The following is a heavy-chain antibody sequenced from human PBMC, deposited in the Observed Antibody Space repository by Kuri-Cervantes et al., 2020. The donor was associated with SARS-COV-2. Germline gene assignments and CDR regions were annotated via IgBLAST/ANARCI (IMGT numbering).Heavy chain of an antibody. CDR3: ARERPESYCFDP. CDR2: MNPNSGNT. Sequence: ASVKVSCKASGYTFSSYDINWVRQATGQGLEWMGWMNPNSGNTGYAQKFQGRVTITRNTSKSTAYMELSSLTSDDTAVYYCARERPESYCFDPWGQGTLVTVSS. CDR1: GYTFSSYD. J-gene: IGHJ5*02. V-gene: IGHV1-8*03.